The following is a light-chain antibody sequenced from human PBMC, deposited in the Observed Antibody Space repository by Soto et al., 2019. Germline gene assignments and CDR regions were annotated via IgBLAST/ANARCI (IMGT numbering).Light chain of an antibody. Sequence: EIVLTQSPVTRSLSPGERATLSCRASQSVTTFLAWYQQKPGRAPRLLIYDASKRATGIPARFSGSGSGTDFTLTISSLEPEDFAVYYCQQRTNWPLTFGGGTKVEIK. J-gene: IGKJ4*01. V-gene: IGKV3-11*01. CDR1: QSVTTF. CDR3: QQRTNWPLT. CDR2: DAS.